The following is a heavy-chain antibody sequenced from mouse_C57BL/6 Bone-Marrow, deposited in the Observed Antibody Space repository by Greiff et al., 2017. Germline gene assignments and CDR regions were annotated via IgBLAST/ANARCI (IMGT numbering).Heavy chain of an antibody. CDR2: IDPANGNT. CDR1: GFNIKNTY. D-gene: IGHD2-5*01. CDR3: ARGPYSNYSWFAY. Sequence: VQLQQSVAELVRPGASVKLSCTASGFNIKNTYMHWVKQRPEQGLEWIGMIDPANGNTKYAQKFPGKATITADTSSNTAYLQLSSLTSEDTAIYYCARGPYSNYSWFAYWGQGTLVTVSA. V-gene: IGHV14-3*01. J-gene: IGHJ3*01.